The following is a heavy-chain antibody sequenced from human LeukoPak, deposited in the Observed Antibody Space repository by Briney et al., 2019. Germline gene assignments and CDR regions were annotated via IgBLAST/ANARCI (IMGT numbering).Heavy chain of an antibody. D-gene: IGHD3-10*01. CDR3: ARHSGPGSYNWFDP. V-gene: IGHV3-66*04. Sequence: GGSLRLSCAASGFTFSNYAMSWVRQAPGKGLEWVSVIYSGGSTYYADSVKGRFTISRDTSKNTLYLQMNSLRAEDTAVYYCARHSGPGSYNWFDPWGQGTLVTVSS. CDR1: GFTFSNYA. CDR2: IYSGGST. J-gene: IGHJ5*02.